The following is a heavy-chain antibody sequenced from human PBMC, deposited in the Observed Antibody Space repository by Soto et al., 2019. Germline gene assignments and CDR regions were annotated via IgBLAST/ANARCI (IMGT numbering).Heavy chain of an antibody. Sequence: NPSETLSLTCAVYGGSFSGYYWSWIRQPPGKGLEWIGEINHSGGTNYNPSLKSRVTISVDTSKNQFSLKLSSVTAADTAVYYCARDRRYSYGYGRGMDVWGQGTTVTVSS. V-gene: IGHV4-34*01. D-gene: IGHD5-18*01. CDR3: ARDRRYSYGYGRGMDV. CDR2: INHSGGT. CDR1: GGSFSGYY. J-gene: IGHJ6*02.